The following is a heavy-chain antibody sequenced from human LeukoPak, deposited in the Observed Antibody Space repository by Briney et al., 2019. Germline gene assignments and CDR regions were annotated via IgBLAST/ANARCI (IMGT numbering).Heavy chain of an antibody. V-gene: IGHV3-23*01. D-gene: IGHD6-13*01. CDR1: GFTFRSYA. J-gene: IGHJ6*02. CDR2: ISDSDSGT. Sequence: GGSLRLSCAASGFTFRSYAMSWVRQAPGKGLEWVSAISDSDSGTYYADSVKGRFTISRDNSKNTLYLQMNSLRAEDTALYYCAKGYGYSSSCIYNYDFYGLDVWGQGTTVTVSS. CDR3: AKGYGYSSSCIYNYDFYGLDV.